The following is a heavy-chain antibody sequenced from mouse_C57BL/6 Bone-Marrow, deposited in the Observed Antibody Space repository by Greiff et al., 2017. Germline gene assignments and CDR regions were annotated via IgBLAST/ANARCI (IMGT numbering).Heavy chain of an antibody. V-gene: IGHV5-17*01. Sequence: DVKLVESGGGLVKPGGSLKLSCAASGFTFSDYGMHWVRQAPEKGLEWVAYISSGSSTIYYADTVKGRYTISRDNTTNTLFLQITSLGSEDTAMYNCARGGDYYDSSYAMDYWGQGTSVTVSS. J-gene: IGHJ4*01. CDR2: ISSGSSTI. CDR3: ARGGDYYDSSYAMDY. CDR1: GFTFSDYG. D-gene: IGHD1-1*01.